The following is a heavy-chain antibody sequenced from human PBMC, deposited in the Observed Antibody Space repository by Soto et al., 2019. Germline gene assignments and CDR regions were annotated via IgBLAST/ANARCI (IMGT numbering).Heavy chain of an antibody. CDR2: ISGSGGST. J-gene: IGHJ3*02. Sequence: GGSLRLSCAASGFTFSSYAMSWVRQAPGKGLEWVSAISGSGGSTYYADSVKGRFTISRDNSKNTLYLQMNSLRAEDTAVYYCAKDHGVPEGIAVAGGAFDIWGQGTMVTVSS. V-gene: IGHV3-23*01. D-gene: IGHD6-19*01. CDR1: GFTFSSYA. CDR3: AKDHGVPEGIAVAGGAFDI.